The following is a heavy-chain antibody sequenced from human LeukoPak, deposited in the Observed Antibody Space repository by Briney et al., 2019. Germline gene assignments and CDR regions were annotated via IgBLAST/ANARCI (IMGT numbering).Heavy chain of an antibody. CDR1: GFTFSSYS. CDR2: ISSSSSYI. D-gene: IGHD5-18*01. J-gene: IGHJ4*02. Sequence: GGSLRLSCAASGFTFSSYSMTWVRQAPGKGLEWVSSISSSSSYIYYADSVKGRFTISRDNAKNSLYLQMNSLRAVDTAVYYCARGGGYSYGREYYFDYWGQGTLVTVSS. CDR3: ARGGGYSYGREYYFDY. V-gene: IGHV3-21*01.